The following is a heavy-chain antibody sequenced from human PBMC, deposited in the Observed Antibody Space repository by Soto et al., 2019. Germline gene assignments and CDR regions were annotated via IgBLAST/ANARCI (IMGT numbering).Heavy chain of an antibody. CDR1: GFTFSSYG. CDR3: AKDQGDYGDYRGFDYFEY. Sequence: QVQLVESGGGVVQPGRSLRLSCAASGFTFSSYGMHWVRQAPGKGLEWVAVISYDGSNKYYADSVKGRFTISRDNSKNTLYLQMNSLRAEDTAVYYCAKDQGDYGDYRGFDYFEYWGQGTLVTVSS. J-gene: IGHJ4*02. D-gene: IGHD4-17*01. V-gene: IGHV3-30*18. CDR2: ISYDGSNK.